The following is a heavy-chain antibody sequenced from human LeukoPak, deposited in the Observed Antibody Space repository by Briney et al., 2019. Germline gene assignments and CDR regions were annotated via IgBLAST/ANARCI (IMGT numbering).Heavy chain of an antibody. D-gene: IGHD6-19*01. Sequence: GGSLRLSCAASGFTFSSYAMHWVRQAPGKGLEWVSGISWNSGSIGYADSVKGRFTISRDNAKNSLYLQMNSLRAEDTALYYCAKGEQWLVRGDYWGQGTLVTVSS. J-gene: IGHJ4*02. CDR2: ISWNSGSI. V-gene: IGHV3-9*01. CDR1: GFTFSSYA. CDR3: AKGEQWLVRGDY.